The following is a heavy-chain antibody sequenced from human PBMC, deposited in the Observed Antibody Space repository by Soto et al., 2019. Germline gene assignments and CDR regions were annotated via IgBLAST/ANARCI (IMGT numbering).Heavy chain of an antibody. J-gene: IGHJ3*02. D-gene: IGHD3-22*01. CDR3: ARLSYYDSSGYYPDAFDI. CDR1: GFTFSSYS. V-gene: IGHV3-21*01. CDR2: ISSSSSYI. Sequence: PGGSLRLSCAASGFTFSSYSMNWVRQAPGKGLEWVSSISSSSSYIYYADSVKGRFTISRDNAKNSLYLQMNSLRAEDTAVYYCARLSYYDSSGYYPDAFDIWGQGTMVTVS.